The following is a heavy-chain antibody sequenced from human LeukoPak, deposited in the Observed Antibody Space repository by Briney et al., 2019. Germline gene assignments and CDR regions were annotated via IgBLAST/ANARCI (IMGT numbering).Heavy chain of an antibody. CDR3: AKDLRDGYNYIPIFDY. V-gene: IGHV3-23*01. CDR1: GFTFSNYA. CDR2: ISGSGGST. J-gene: IGHJ4*02. D-gene: IGHD5-24*01. Sequence: PGGSLRLSCAASGFTFSNYAMSWVRQAPGKGLEWVSAISGSGGSTYYADSVKGRFTISRDNSKNTLYLQMNSLRAEDTAVYYCAKDLRDGYNYIPIFDYWGQGTLVTVSS.